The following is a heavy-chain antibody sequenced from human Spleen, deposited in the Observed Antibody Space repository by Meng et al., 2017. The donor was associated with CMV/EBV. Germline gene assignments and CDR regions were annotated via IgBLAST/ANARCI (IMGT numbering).Heavy chain of an antibody. Sequence: QLVQSGAEVKKPGASVKVSCKTSGYTFNDYWLHWVRQAPGQGLEWMGWIRTHTGDTKYQQNFQGRVTMTRDTSISTAYMELSGLTSDDTAVYYCARADMATAVALNYFDYWGQGTLVTVSS. D-gene: IGHD5-18*01. CDR2: IRTHTGDT. V-gene: IGHV1-2*02. J-gene: IGHJ4*02. CDR1: GYTFNDYW. CDR3: ARADMATAVALNYFDY.